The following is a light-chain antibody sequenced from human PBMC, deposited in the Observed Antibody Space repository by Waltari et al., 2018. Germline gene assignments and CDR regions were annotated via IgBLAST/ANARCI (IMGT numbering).Light chain of an antibody. J-gene: IGLJ1*01. CDR1: TSDVGGYNY. Sequence: QSALTQPPSVSGSPGQSVTISCTGTTSDVGGYNYVSWYQQHPGKAPKLIIYDVTKRPSGVSSRFSGSKSGNTASLIISGLQAEDDSDYYCSSYASCSTYVFGTGTKVTVL. V-gene: IGLV2-14*03. CDR2: DVT. CDR3: SSYASCSTYV.